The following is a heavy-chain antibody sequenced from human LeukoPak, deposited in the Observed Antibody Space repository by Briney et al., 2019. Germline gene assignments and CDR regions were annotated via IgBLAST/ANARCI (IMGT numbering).Heavy chain of an antibody. Sequence: GGSLRLSCAASGFTFSSYAMSWVRQAPGKGLEWVSAISGSGGSTYYADSVKGRFTISRDNSKNTLYLQMNSLRAEDTAVYYCAKDFSPLNDYGGNQLVGYWGQGTLVTVSS. V-gene: IGHV3-23*01. CDR1: GFTFSSYA. D-gene: IGHD4-23*01. CDR3: AKDFSPLNDYGGNQLVGY. CDR2: ISGSGGST. J-gene: IGHJ4*02.